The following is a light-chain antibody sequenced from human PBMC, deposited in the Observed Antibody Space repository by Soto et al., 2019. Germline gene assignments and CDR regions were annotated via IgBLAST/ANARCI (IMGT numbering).Light chain of an antibody. J-gene: IGKJ4*01. CDR1: HNILYTSNNRNY. V-gene: IGKV4-1*01. Sequence: DVVMTQSPESLAVSLGERDTISCKSSHNILYTSNNRNYVAWYQQKPGQPPKLLILWASTRQSGVPDRFSGSGSGTDFTLTISSLQAEDVAVYYCQQYYFRPLTFGGGTKVELK. CDR2: WAS. CDR3: QQYYFRPLT.